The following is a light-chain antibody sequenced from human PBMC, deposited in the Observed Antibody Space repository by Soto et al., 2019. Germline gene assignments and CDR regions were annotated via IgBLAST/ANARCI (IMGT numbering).Light chain of an antibody. V-gene: IGKV3-15*01. CDR2: GAS. CDR3: QQYNNWPPYT. J-gene: IGKJ2*01. CDR1: QSVSSN. Sequence: EILMTQSPATLSVSPGERATLSCRASQSVSSNLAWYQQQAGQAPRLLIYGASTRATGIPARFSGSGSETEFTLTISSLQSEDFAVYYCQQYNNWPPYTFGQGTKLEIK.